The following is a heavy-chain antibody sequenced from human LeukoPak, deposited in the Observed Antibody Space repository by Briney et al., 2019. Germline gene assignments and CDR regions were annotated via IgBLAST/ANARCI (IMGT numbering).Heavy chain of an antibody. CDR1: GGSFSGYY. D-gene: IGHD4-17*01. V-gene: IGHV4-34*01. J-gene: IGHJ4*02. Sequence: PSETLSLTCAVYGGSFSGYYWSWIRQPPGKGLEWIGEINHSGSTNYNPSLKSRVTISVDTSKSQFSLKLSSVTAADTAVYYCARARTDYGDFRDYFDYWGQGTLVTVSS. CDR2: INHSGST. CDR3: ARARTDYGDFRDYFDY.